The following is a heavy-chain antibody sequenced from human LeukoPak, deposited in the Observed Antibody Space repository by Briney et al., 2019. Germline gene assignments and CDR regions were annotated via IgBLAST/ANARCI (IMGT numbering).Heavy chain of an antibody. V-gene: IGHV3-23*01. CDR2: LSGSGAST. CDR1: GFTFSSYA. CDR3: ASSAGRDGSHFDY. J-gene: IGHJ4*02. Sequence: GGSLRLSCAASGFTFSSYAMSWVRQAPGKGLEWVSALSGSGASTYYADSVKGRFTISRDNSKNTLYLQMNSLRAEDTAVYYCASSAGRDGSHFDYWGQGTLVTVSS. D-gene: IGHD5-24*01.